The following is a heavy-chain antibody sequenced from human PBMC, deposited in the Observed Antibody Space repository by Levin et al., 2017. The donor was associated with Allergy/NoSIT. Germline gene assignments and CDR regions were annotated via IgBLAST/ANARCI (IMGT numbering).Heavy chain of an antibody. V-gene: IGHV1-2*02. CDR1: GYTFTGYY. CDR2: INAKTGGT. Sequence: VASVKVSCKASGYTFTGYYMHWVRQAPGQGLEWMGWINAKTGGTKYAQRFQGRVTMTRDTSISTASMELSRLRSDDTAVYYCARGAGGSGTGANEDWYFDLWGRGTLVTVSS. J-gene: IGHJ2*01. D-gene: IGHD3-10*01. CDR3: ARGAGGSGTGANEDWYFDL.